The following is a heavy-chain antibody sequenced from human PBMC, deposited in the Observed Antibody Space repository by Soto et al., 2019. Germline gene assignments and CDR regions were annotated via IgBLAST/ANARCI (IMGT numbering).Heavy chain of an antibody. CDR1: GGSISSYY. Sequence: QVQLQESGPGLVKPSETLSLTCTVSGGSISSYYWSWIRQPPGKGLEWIGYIYYSGSTNYNPSLKSRVTISVDPSKNQFSLKLSSVTAADTAVYYCARHFDPDYGDYEDAFDIWGQGTMVTVSS. CDR2: IYYSGST. V-gene: IGHV4-59*08. J-gene: IGHJ3*02. D-gene: IGHD4-17*01. CDR3: ARHFDPDYGDYEDAFDI.